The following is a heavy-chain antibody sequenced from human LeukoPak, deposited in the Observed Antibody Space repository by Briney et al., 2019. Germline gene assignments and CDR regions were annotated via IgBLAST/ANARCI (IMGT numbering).Heavy chain of an antibody. CDR3: ARRVGDKDYFDY. V-gene: IGHV4-61*02. J-gene: IGHJ4*02. CDR1: GGSISSGTYY. Sequence: SETLSLTCTVSGGSISSGTYYWTWIRQPAGKGLEWIGRIYSSGSTSYNPSLDSRVRISIDTSKNQFSLKLSSVTAADTAVYYCARRVGDKDYFDYWGQGTLVTVSS. CDR2: IYSSGST. D-gene: IGHD1-26*01.